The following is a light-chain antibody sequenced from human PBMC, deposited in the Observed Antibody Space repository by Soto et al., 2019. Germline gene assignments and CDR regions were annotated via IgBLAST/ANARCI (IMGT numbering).Light chain of an antibody. Sequence: DIQMTQSPSSLTASVGDSVIITCRASQSISDYLNWFQQRPGKAPNLLIFGASTLQSGGPSRFSGSGSGSDFTLTISSLQPEDFATYYCQQSYITPYTFGQGTKLEIK. CDR2: GAS. V-gene: IGKV1-39*01. J-gene: IGKJ2*01. CDR1: QSISDY. CDR3: QQSYITPYT.